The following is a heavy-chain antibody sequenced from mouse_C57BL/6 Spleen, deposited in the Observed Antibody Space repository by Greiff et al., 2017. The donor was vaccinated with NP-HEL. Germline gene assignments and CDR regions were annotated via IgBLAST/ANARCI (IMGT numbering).Heavy chain of an antibody. Sequence: EVQLVESEGGLVQPGSSMKLSCTASGFTFSDYYMAWVRQVPEKGLEWVANINYDGSSTYYLDSLKSRFIISRDNAKNILYLQMSSLKSEDTATYYCAREGKDYGSSPFAYWGQGTLVTVSA. CDR1: GFTFSDYY. D-gene: IGHD1-1*01. V-gene: IGHV5-16*01. CDR3: AREGKDYGSSPFAY. J-gene: IGHJ3*01. CDR2: INYDGSST.